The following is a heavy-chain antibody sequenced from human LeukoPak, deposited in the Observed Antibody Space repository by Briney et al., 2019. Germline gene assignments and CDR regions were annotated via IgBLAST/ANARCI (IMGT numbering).Heavy chain of an antibody. CDR2: ISSGGSTV. D-gene: IGHD5-12*01. CDR1: GFTFSNYE. Sequence: GGSLRLSCAASGFTFSNYEMHWVRRAPGKGLEWVSYISSGGSTVYYADSVKGRFTVSRDNAKNSLYLQMNSLRAEDTAVYYCARETGYSGYDQFDYWGQGTLVTVSS. CDR3: ARETGYSGYDQFDY. V-gene: IGHV3-48*03. J-gene: IGHJ4*02.